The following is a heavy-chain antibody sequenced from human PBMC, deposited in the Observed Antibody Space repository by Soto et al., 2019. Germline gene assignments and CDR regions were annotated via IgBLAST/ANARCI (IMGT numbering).Heavy chain of an antibody. D-gene: IGHD3-16*02. J-gene: IGHJ5*02. Sequence: SETLSLTCTVSGGSISSSSYYWGWIRQPPGKGLEWIGSIYYSGSTYYNPSLKSRVTISVDTSKNQFSLKLSSVTAADTAVYYCARRLYVWGSYLENWFDPWGQGTLVTVSS. CDR2: IYYSGST. CDR3: ARRLYVWGSYLENWFDP. V-gene: IGHV4-39*01. CDR1: GGSISSSSYY.